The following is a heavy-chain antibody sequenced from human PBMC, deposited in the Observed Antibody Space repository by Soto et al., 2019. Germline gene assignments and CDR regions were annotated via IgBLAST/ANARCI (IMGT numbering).Heavy chain of an antibody. CDR1: GFIFSTYG. CDR3: AKDHPRGGSRMDV. V-gene: IGHV3-30*18. D-gene: IGHD3-10*01. Sequence: QVQLVESGGGVVQPGRSLRLSCAASGFIFSTYGMHWVRQAPGKGLEWLAVISYDGSNKYYADSVKGRFTISRDNSKNTLYLQMNSLRPEDTAVYYCAKDHPRGGSRMDVWGQGSTVTVSS. J-gene: IGHJ6*02. CDR2: ISYDGSNK.